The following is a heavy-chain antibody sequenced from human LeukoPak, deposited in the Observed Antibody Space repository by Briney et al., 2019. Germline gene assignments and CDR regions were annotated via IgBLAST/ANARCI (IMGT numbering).Heavy chain of an antibody. V-gene: IGHV4-59*01. Sequence: SETLSLTCTVSGGSISSYYWSWIRQPPGNGLGWIGYIYYSGSTNYNRSLKSRVTISVETSKNQFSLKLSSVTAADTVVYYCARLALYDILTRYRYTLDYWGQGTLVTVSS. CDR1: GGSISSYY. CDR2: IYYSGST. J-gene: IGHJ4*02. CDR3: ARLALYDILTRYRYTLDY. D-gene: IGHD3-9*01.